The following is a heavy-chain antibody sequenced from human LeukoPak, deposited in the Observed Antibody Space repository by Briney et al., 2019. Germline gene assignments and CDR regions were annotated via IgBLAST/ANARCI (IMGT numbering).Heavy chain of an antibody. CDR2: IYYSGST. CDR1: GGSISSSSYY. D-gene: IGHD3-22*01. CDR3: ARGPYSYDSSGAFDI. V-gene: IGHV4-39*07. J-gene: IGHJ3*02. Sequence: SETLSLTCTVSGGSISSSSYYRGWIRQPPGKGLEWIGSIYYSGSTYYNPSLKSRVTISVDTSKNQFSLKLSSETAADTAVYFCARGPYSYDSSGAFDIWGQGTMVTVSS.